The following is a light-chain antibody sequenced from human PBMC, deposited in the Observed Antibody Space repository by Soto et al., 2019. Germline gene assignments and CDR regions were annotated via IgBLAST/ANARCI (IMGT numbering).Light chain of an antibody. CDR1: QSLLHSNGGTF. CDR2: KIS. CDR3: MQATHWPYT. V-gene: IGKV2-30*02. J-gene: IGKJ2*01. Sequence: DAVMTQSPLSLPVSLGQPASISCRSSQSLLHSNGGTFLNWFQQRPGQSPRRLIYKISNRDSGVPDRFSGSASGTDFTLRISRVEAEDVGVYYCMQATHWPYTFGQGTQLEIK.